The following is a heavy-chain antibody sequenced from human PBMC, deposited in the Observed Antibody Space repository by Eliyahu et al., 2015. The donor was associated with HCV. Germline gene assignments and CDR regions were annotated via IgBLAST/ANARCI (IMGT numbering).Heavy chain of an antibody. Sequence: GPGLVKPSETLSLTCTVSGGSVSSGSYYWSWIRQPPGKGLEWIGYFYYSGSTNYNPSLKSRVTISVDTSKNQFSLKLSSVTAADTAVYYCARHYCSGGSYYRYYFDYWGQGTLVTVSS. J-gene: IGHJ4*02. D-gene: IGHD2-15*01. CDR3: ARHYCSGGSYYRYYFDY. V-gene: IGHV4-61*01. CDR2: FYYSGST. CDR1: GGSVSSGSYY.